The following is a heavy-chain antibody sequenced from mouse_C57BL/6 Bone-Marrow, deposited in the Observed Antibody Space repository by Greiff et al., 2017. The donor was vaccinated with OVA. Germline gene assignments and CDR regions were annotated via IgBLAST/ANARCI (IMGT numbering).Heavy chain of an antibody. CDR3: ARGPLDY. CDR2: INPSSGYT. J-gene: IGHJ2*01. V-gene: IGHV1-4*01. Sequence: VKLQQSGAELARPGASVKMSCKASGYTFTSHTMHWVKQRPGQGLEWIGYINPSSGYTKYNQKFKDKATLTADKSSSTAYMQLSSLTSEDSAVYYCARGPLDYWGQGTTLTVSS. CDR1: GYTFTSHT.